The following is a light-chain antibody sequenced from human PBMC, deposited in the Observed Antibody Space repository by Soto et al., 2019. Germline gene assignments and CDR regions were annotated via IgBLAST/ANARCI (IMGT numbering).Light chain of an antibody. CDR2: AAS. J-gene: IGKJ4*01. CDR1: QNISSY. CDR3: QQSYSTLALT. Sequence: DIQMTQSPSSLSASVGDKVTITCRASQNISSYLNWYQQRPGKAPKLLIYAASSLFSGVPSRFTGGGAGTDFTLTISTLQPEDFATYYCQQSYSTLALTFGGGTTVEIK. V-gene: IGKV1-39*01.